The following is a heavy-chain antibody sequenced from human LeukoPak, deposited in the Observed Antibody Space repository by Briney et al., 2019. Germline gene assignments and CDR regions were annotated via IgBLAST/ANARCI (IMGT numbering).Heavy chain of an antibody. CDR3: ARDLSGTYMVDY. CDR1: GGSFSGYY. V-gene: IGHV4-34*01. CDR2: INHSGST. Sequence: PSETLSLTCAVYGGSFSGYYWSWIRQPPGKGLEWIGEINHSGSTNYNPSLKSRVTISLDTSKNQFSLKLSSVTAADTAVYYCARDLSGTYMVDYWGQGTLVTVSS. J-gene: IGHJ4*02. D-gene: IGHD1-26*01.